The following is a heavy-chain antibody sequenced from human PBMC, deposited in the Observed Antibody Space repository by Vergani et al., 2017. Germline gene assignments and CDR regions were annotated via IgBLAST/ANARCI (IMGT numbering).Heavy chain of an antibody. CDR1: GGSISSYY. CDR3: ASGSSSWRTSYMDV. Sequence: QLQLQESGPGLVKPSETLSLTCTVSGGSISSYYWSWIRQRPGTGPEWVGYIYYSGSTNYNPSLKSGVTISVDTAKNQFSLKLGSVTAADTAVYYCASGSSSWRTSYMDVWGKGTTVTVSS. CDR2: IYYSGST. V-gene: IGHV4-59*01. D-gene: IGHD6-13*01. J-gene: IGHJ6*03.